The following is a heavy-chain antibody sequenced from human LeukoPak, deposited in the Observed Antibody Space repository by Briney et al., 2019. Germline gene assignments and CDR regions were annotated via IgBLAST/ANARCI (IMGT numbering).Heavy chain of an antibody. Sequence: SQTLSLTCAISGDSVSSNSAAWNWIRQSPSRGLEWLGRTYYRSKRYNDYAVSVKSRITINPDTSKNQFSLQLSSVTAADTAVYYCARDQVQLERRHAFDIWGQGTMVTVSS. CDR3: ARDQVQLERRHAFDI. CDR1: GDSVSSNSAA. V-gene: IGHV6-1*01. J-gene: IGHJ3*02. CDR2: TYYRSKRYN. D-gene: IGHD1-1*01.